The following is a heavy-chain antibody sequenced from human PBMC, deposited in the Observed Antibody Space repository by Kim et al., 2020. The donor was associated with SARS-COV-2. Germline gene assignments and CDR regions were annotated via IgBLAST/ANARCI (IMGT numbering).Heavy chain of an antibody. V-gene: IGHV4-34*01. CDR2: INHSGST. D-gene: IGHD1-26*01. CDR3: ARVEEYSGSTLKYFDY. Sequence: SETLSLTCAVYGGSFSGYYWSWIRQPPGKGLEWIGEINHSGSTNYNPSLKSRVTISVDTSKNQFSLKLSSVTAADTAVYYCARVEEYSGSTLKYFDYWGQGTLVTVSS. J-gene: IGHJ4*02. CDR1: GGSFSGYY.